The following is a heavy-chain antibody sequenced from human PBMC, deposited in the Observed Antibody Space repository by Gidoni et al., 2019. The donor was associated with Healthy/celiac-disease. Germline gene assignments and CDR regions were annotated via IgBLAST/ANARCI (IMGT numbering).Heavy chain of an antibody. D-gene: IGHD3-22*01. Sequence: EVQLLESGGGLVQPGGSLRLSCAASGFTFSSYAMSWVRQAPGKGLEWVSAISGSGGSTYYADSVKGRFTISRDNSKNTLYLQMNSLRAEDTAVYYCAKQTMIVVVITMYYFDYWGQGTLVTVSS. V-gene: IGHV3-23*01. CDR1: GFTFSSYA. CDR2: ISGSGGST. J-gene: IGHJ4*02. CDR3: AKQTMIVVVITMYYFDY.